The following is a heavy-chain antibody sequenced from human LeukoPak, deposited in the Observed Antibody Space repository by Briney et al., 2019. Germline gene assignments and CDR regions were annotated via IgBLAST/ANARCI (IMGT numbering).Heavy chain of an antibody. J-gene: IGHJ5*02. CDR1: GGSISSGDYY. Sequence: SQTLSLTCTVSGGSISSGDYYWSWIRQPPGKGLEWIGYIYYSGSTYYNPSLKSRVTISVDTSKNQFSLKLSSVTAADTAVYYCAREVVGVTLHWFDPWGQGTLVTVSS. V-gene: IGHV4-30-4*08. D-gene: IGHD1-26*01. CDR3: AREVVGVTLHWFDP. CDR2: IYYSGST.